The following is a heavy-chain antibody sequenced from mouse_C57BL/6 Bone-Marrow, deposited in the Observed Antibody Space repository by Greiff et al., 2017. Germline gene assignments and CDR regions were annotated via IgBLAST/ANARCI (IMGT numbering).Heavy chain of an antibody. CDR3: TNLLLSAWFAY. J-gene: IGHJ3*01. CDR2: IRNKANNHAT. D-gene: IGHD1-1*01. CDR1: GFTFSDAW. V-gene: IGHV6-6*01. Sequence: EVKLVESGGGLVQPGGSMKLSCAASGFTFSDAWMDWVRQSPEKGLEWVAEIRNKANNHATYYGESVKGRFTISRDDSKSSVYLQMNSLRAEDTGIYYCTNLLLSAWFAYWGQGTLVTVSA.